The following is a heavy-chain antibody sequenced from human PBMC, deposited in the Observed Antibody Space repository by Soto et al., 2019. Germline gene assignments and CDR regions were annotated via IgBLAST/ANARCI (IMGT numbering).Heavy chain of an antibody. CDR1: GGTFSSYA. CDR3: ARDLPSGMVRGVSFLDAFDI. D-gene: IGHD3-10*01. J-gene: IGHJ3*02. CDR2: IIPIFGTA. V-gene: IGHV1-69*13. Sequence: ASVKVSCKASGGTFSSYAISWVRQAPGQRLEWMGGIIPIFGTANYAQKFQGRVTITADESTSTAYMELSSLRSEDTAVYYCARDLPSGMVRGVSFLDAFDIWGQGTMVTVSS.